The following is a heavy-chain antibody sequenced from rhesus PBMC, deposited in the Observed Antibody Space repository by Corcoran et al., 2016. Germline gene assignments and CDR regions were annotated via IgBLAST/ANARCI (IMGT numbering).Heavy chain of an antibody. J-gene: IGHJ4*01. CDR1: GGSISSSY. CDR3: ARGAYGSSPFAD. CDR2: IYGSGRST. D-gene: IGHD4-4*01. Sequence: QLQLQESGPGLVKPSETLSVTCAVSGGSISSSYWSWIRQAPGKGLEWIGYIYGSGRSTNSHPSLKSRVTLSVDTSKNQLSLKLSSVTAADTAVYYCARGAYGSSPFADWGQGVLVTVSS. V-gene: IGHV4-169*01.